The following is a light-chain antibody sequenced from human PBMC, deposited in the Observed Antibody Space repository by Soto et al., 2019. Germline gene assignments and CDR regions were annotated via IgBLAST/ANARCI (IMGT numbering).Light chain of an antibody. CDR2: GAS. Sequence: EIVMTQSPATLSVSPGERATLSCRASRNVGSKLAWYMQKPGQSPRLLFSGASTRAADFPARFSGSGSGTAFILTISSLQSEDFAFYYCQQYDDWPWTFGQGTKVEIK. CDR3: QQYDDWPWT. CDR1: RNVGSK. V-gene: IGKV3-15*01. J-gene: IGKJ1*01.